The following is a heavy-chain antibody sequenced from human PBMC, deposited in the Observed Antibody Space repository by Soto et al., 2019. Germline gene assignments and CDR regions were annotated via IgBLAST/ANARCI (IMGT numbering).Heavy chain of an antibody. V-gene: IGHV4-31*03. J-gene: IGHJ6*02. CDR1: GGSISGGGYY. Sequence: QVQLQESGPGLVKPSQTLSLTCTVSGGSISGGGYYWTWIRQHPGKGLEWIGYNYYSGITYYNPSLKSGVTISLDTSKNQFSLKLSSATAADTAVYYGARGSSIAGLYYGMDVCGQGTTVTVSS. CDR2: NYYSGIT. CDR3: ARGSSIAGLYYGMDV. D-gene: IGHD6-6*01.